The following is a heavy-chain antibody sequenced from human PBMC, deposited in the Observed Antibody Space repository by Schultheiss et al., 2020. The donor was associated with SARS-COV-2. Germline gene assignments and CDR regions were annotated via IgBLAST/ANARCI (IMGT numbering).Heavy chain of an antibody. CDR2: IYHSGST. V-gene: IGHV4-38-2*02. Sequence: SETLSLTCTVSGYSISSGYYWGWIRQPPGKGLEWIGSIYHSGSTYYNPSLKSRVTISVDTSKNQFSLKLSSVTAADTAVYYCAGDYYGMDVWGQGTTVTVSS. J-gene: IGHJ6*02. CDR3: AGDYYGMDV. CDR1: GYSISSGYY.